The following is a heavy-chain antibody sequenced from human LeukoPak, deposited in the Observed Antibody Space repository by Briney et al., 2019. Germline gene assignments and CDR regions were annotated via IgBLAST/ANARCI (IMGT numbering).Heavy chain of an antibody. CDR2: INSDGSST. D-gene: IGHD3-3*01. Sequence: PGGSLRLSCAASGFTFSRSWMHWVRQGPGKGLVWVSRINSDGSSTRYADFVKGRFTISRDNAKNSLYLQMNSLRAEDTAVYYCARDFITIFGGSYYYYGMDVWGQGTTVTVSS. J-gene: IGHJ6*02. CDR1: GFTFSRSW. CDR3: ARDFITIFGGSYYYYGMDV. V-gene: IGHV3-74*01.